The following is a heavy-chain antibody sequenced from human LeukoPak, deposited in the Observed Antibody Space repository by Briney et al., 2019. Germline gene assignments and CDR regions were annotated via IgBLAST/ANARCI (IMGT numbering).Heavy chain of an antibody. D-gene: IGHD3-10*01. CDR1: GFTVSSNY. CDR2: IKQDGSEK. Sequence: GGSLRLSCAASGFTVSSNYMSWVRQAPGKGLEWLANIKQDGSEKYYVDFVKGRFTISRDNAKNSLDLQMNSLRAEDTAVYYCAREDSGRSFDFWGQGTLVTVSS. CDR3: AREDSGRSFDF. J-gene: IGHJ4*02. V-gene: IGHV3-7*01.